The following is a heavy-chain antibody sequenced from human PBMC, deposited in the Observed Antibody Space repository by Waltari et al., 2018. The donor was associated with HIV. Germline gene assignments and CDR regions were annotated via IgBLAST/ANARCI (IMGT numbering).Heavy chain of an antibody. D-gene: IGHD2-21*01. CDR3: AREVSGSPYFFNY. Sequence: EVQLVQSGGGLVQPGGSRRLACVTSGFPFGSFSMSWVRQAPGKGLEWVANISKDSNKKNYVDSVKGRFIISRDNAGNSLFLDMTDLRGEDTGLYYCAREVSGSPYFFNYWGQGAMLIASP. V-gene: IGHV3-7*03. CDR2: ISKDSNKK. J-gene: IGHJ4*02. CDR1: GFPFGSFS.